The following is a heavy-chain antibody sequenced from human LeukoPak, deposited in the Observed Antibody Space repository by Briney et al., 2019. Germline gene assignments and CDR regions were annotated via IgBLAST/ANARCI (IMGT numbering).Heavy chain of an antibody. CDR1: GLIFNNVW. CDR3: TTGVSY. J-gene: IGHJ4*02. CDR2: IKSNSDGGTT. V-gene: IGHV3-15*07. Sequence: GGSLRLSCVASGLIFNNVWMNWVRQAPGKGLEWVGRIKSNSDGGTTDYAAPVIGRFAISRDDSEDMLYLQMNSLKIEDTAVYYCTTGVSYWGQGTLVTVSS.